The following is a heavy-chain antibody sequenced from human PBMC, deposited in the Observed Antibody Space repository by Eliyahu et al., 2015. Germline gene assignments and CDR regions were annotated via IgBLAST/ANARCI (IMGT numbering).Heavy chain of an antibody. V-gene: IGHV3-11*01. Sequence: QVQLVESGGGLVKPGGSLRLXGAASGFTFSDYYMSWIRQAPGEGVEWVSYISSGGGTMYYADSVKGRFTISRDNAKNSLYLQMNSLRAEDTAVYYCARDIVAVPDWGQGTLVTVSS. CDR3: ARDIVAVPD. CDR2: ISSGGGTM. CDR1: GFTFSDYY. D-gene: IGHD2-2*01. J-gene: IGHJ4*02.